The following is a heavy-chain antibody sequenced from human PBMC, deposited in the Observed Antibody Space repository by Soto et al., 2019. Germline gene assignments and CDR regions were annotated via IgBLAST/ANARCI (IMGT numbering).Heavy chain of an antibody. J-gene: IGHJ4*02. V-gene: IGHV1-8*01. CDR3: ARVKSGGHSTD. Sequence: ASVKVACKASGYTFGNYDINWVIQATGQGLEWMGWMNPKSGNRGYAQKFQGRVAMTRDTALTTAYLELSSLTSDDTAVYYCARVKSGGHSTDWGQGTQVTVST. D-gene: IGHD5-12*01. CDR2: MNPKSGNR. CDR1: GYTFGNYD.